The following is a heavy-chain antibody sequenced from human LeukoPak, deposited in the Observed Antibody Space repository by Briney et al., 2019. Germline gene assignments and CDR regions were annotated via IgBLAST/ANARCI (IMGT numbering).Heavy chain of an antibody. V-gene: IGHV1-46*01. CDR2: INPSGGST. Sequence: ASVKVSCKASGYTFTSYYMHWVRQAPGQGLEWMGIINPSGGSTSYAQKFQGRVTMTRDMSTSTVYMELSSLRSEDTAVYYCAREGGGSLTTVTTQNWFDPWGQGTLVTVSS. J-gene: IGHJ5*02. CDR1: GYTFTSYY. CDR3: AREGGGSLTTVTTQNWFDP. D-gene: IGHD4-17*01.